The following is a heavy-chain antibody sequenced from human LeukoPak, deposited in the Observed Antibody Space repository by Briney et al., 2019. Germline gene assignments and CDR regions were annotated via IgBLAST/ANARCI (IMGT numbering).Heavy chain of an antibody. J-gene: IGHJ4*02. CDR2: IIPIFGTA. Sequence: SVKVSCKASGGTFSSYAISWVRQAPGQGLEWMGGIIPIFGTANYAQKFQGRVTITADESTSTAYMELSSLRSEDTAVHYCARDRIVGATEGDWGQGTLVTVSS. CDR3: ARDRIVGATEGD. CDR1: GGTFSSYA. V-gene: IGHV1-69*13. D-gene: IGHD1-26*01.